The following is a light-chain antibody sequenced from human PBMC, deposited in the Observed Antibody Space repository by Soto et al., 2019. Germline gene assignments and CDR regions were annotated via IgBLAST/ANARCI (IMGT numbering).Light chain of an antibody. CDR1: QSLLHRNGNNY. Sequence: DIVMTQSPLSLPVTPGEPASISCRSIQSLLHRNGNNYLEWYLQKPGQSPQLLIYLGSSRASGVPDRFSGSGSGTDFTLTISRLEPEDSAVYFCQQYGVSSPGTFGQGTKVDIK. V-gene: IGKV2-28*01. J-gene: IGKJ1*01. CDR2: LGS. CDR3: QQYGVSSPGT.